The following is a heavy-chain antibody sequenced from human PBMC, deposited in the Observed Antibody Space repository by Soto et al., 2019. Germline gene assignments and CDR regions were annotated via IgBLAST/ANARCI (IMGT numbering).Heavy chain of an antibody. CDR2: ISSTTNYI. V-gene: IGHV3-48*03. CDR1: GFTFSIYE. CDR3: ARESEDLTSNFDY. J-gene: IGHJ4*02. Sequence: EVQLVESGGGLVQPGGSLRLSCAASGFTFSIYEMNWVRQAPGKGLEWVSFISSTTNYIYYGDSMKGRFTISRDNAKNSLYLEMNSLRAEDTAVYYCARESEDLTSNFDYWGQGTLVTVSS.